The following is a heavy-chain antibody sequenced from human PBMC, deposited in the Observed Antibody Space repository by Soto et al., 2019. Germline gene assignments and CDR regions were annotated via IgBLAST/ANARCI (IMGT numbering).Heavy chain of an antibody. CDR1: GFTFSGYE. V-gene: IGHV3-48*03. Sequence: EVQLVESGGGLVQPGGSLRLSCAASGFTFSGYEMNWVRQAPGKGLEWVSYISSRSSTIHYADSVKGRFTISRDDARNSLYLQMNSLRAEDTAVYYCAREIGTFFDYWGQGTLVTVSS. CDR3: AREIGTFFDY. J-gene: IGHJ4*02. CDR2: ISSRSSTI. D-gene: IGHD1-1*01.